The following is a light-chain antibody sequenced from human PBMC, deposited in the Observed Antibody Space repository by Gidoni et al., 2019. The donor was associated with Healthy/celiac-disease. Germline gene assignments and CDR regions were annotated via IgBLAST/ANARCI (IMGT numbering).Light chain of an antibody. J-gene: IGKJ2*01. CDR1: QCVSSSY. CDR2: GAS. Sequence: EIVLTQSPRTLSLSPGERATLACRASQCVSSSYLAWYQQKPGQAPRLLIYGASSRATGIPDRFSGSGSGTDFTLTISRLEPEDFAVYYCQQYGSSPVYTFGQGTKLEIK. CDR3: QQYGSSPVYT. V-gene: IGKV3-20*01.